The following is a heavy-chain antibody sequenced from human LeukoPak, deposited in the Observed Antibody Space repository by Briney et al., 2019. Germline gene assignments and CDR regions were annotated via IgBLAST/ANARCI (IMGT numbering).Heavy chain of an antibody. CDR2: ISGSSGII. Sequence: PGGSLRLSCAASGFTFNTYTMNWVRQAPGKGLEWVSYISGSSGIIDYADSVRGRFTISRDNAKSSLYLQMNSLRAEDTAVYYCAKDAYGDYGPFDYWGQGTLVTVSS. CDR3: AKDAYGDYGPFDY. D-gene: IGHD4-17*01. V-gene: IGHV3-48*01. CDR1: GFTFNTYT. J-gene: IGHJ4*02.